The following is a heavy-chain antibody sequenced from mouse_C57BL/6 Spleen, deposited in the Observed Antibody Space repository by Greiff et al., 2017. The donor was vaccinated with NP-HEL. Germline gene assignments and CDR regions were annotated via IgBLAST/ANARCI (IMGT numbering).Heavy chain of an antibody. Sequence: VQLQQPGAELVKPGASVKLSCKASGYTFTSYWMHWVKQRPGQGLEWIGMIHPNSGSTNYNEKFKSKATLTVDKSSSTAYMQLSSLTSEDSAVYYCARASYYSNLVYFDYWGQGTTLTVSS. CDR3: ARASYYSNLVYFDY. V-gene: IGHV1-64*01. J-gene: IGHJ2*01. CDR1: GYTFTSYW. D-gene: IGHD2-5*01. CDR2: IHPNSGST.